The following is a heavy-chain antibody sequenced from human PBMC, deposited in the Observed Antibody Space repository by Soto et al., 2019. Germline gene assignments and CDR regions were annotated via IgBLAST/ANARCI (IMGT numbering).Heavy chain of an antibody. CDR1: GGSIGSGNDY. V-gene: IGHV4-30-4*01. CDR3: ARAQPRNGYGQSCDV. J-gene: IGHJ3*01. CDR2: IFYRGTT. D-gene: IGHD5-18*01. Sequence: QVLLQQSGPGLVRPSQTLSLTCAVSGGSIGSGNDYWSWIRQPPGKGLEWIGYIFYRGTTNYNPSLKSRDSISGDMSKNDFSLNLDSLTAADTAVYYCARAQPRNGYGQSCDVWGQGTVVTVSS.